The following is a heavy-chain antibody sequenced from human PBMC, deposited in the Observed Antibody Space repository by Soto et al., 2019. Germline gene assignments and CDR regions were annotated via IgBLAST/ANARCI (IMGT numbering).Heavy chain of an antibody. CDR1: GFTFTSSA. CDR3: AADSSGYYDFDY. D-gene: IGHD3-22*01. J-gene: IGHJ4*02. Sequence: VASVKVSCKASGFTFTSSAVQWVRQARGQRLEWIGWIVVGSGNTNYAQKFQERVTITRDMSTSTAYMELSSLRSEDTAVYYCAADSSGYYDFDYWGQGTLVTVSS. CDR2: IVVGSGNT. V-gene: IGHV1-58*01.